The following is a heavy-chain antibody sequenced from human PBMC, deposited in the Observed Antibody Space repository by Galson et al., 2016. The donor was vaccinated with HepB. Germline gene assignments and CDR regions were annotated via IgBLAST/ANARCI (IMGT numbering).Heavy chain of an antibody. CDR3: ARIRAIAARGLGY. CDR1: GYTFTTYS. J-gene: IGHJ4*02. D-gene: IGHD6-6*01. V-gene: IGHV1-3*01. Sequence: SVKVSCKASGYTFTTYSVHWVRQAPGQRLEWMGWINAGNGNTKYSQNFQDRVTFSRDTSASTAYMELTSLRSEDTAIYYCARIRAIAARGLGYWGQGTLVTVSS. CDR2: INAGNGNT.